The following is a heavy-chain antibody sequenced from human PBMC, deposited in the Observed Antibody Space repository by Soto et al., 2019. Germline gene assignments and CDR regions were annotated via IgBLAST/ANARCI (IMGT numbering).Heavy chain of an antibody. CDR3: ARDQASQYYAFWSGYYYYGMDV. V-gene: IGHV4-38-2*02. Sequence: SETLSLTCAVSGYSISSGYYWGWIRQPPGKGLEWIGSIYHSGSTYYNPSLKSRVTISVDTSKNQFSLKLSSVTAADTAVYYCARDQASQYYAFWSGYYYYGMDVWGQGTTVTVSS. CDR2: IYHSGST. J-gene: IGHJ6*02. D-gene: IGHD3-3*01. CDR1: GYSISSGYY.